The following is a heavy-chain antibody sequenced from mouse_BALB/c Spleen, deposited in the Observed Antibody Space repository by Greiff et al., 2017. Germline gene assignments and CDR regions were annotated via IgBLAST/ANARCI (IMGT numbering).Heavy chain of an antibody. D-gene: IGHD1-1*01. V-gene: IGHV5-6-4*01. J-gene: IGHJ3*01. CDR1: GFTFSSYT. CDR3: TRDVSLDYYGSSFAY. Sequence: EVQRVESGGGLVKPGGSLKLSCAASGFTFSSYTMSWVRQTPEKRLEWVATISSGGSYTYYPDSVKGRFTISRDNAKNTLYLQMSSLKSEDTAMYYCTRDVSLDYYGSSFAYWGQGTLVTVSA. CDR2: ISSGGSYT.